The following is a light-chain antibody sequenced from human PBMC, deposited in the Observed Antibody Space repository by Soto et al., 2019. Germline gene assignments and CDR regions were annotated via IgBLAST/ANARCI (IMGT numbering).Light chain of an antibody. J-gene: IGLJ3*02. CDR2: EDS. V-gene: IGLV2-23*01. CDR3: CSYAGSWV. CDR1: SSDVGSYNL. Sequence: QSALTQPASVSGSPGQSITISCTGTSSDVGSYNLVSWYQQYPGKAPKLMIYEDSKRSSGVSNRFSAFKSGNTASLTISGLQAEDEADYYCCSYAGSWVFGGGTKVTVL.